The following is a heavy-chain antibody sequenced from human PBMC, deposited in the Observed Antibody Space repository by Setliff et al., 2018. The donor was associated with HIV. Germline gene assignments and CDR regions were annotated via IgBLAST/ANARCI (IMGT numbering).Heavy chain of an antibody. CDR2: ISSSSRSK. Sequence: PGGSLRLSCEASGFTFSTYSMNWVRQAPGKGLEWVSSISSSSRSKYYADSVKGRFTISRDNAKNSLYLQMNSLTAEDMAVYYCARDVSWRVRTYIDYWGQGALVTVSS. J-gene: IGHJ4*02. CDR1: GFTFSTYS. V-gene: IGHV3-21*01. CDR3: ARDVSWRVRTYIDY. D-gene: IGHD3-3*01.